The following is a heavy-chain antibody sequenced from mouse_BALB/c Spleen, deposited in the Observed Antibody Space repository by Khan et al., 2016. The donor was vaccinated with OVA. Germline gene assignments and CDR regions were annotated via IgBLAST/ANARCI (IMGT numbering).Heavy chain of an antibody. J-gene: IGHJ3*01. V-gene: IGHV1S135*01. CDR2: IDPFNGDT. CDR3: TRWGLESWFAY. D-gene: IGHD2-13*01. CDR1: GYSFTTYY. Sequence: VQLQQSGPELMKPGASVKISCTASGYSFTTYYIHWVQRSPGKSLEWIGYIDPFNGDTNYNQKFKDKATLTVDKSSSTAYMHLSSLPSEDSAVYYCTRWGLESWFAYWGRGTLVTVSA.